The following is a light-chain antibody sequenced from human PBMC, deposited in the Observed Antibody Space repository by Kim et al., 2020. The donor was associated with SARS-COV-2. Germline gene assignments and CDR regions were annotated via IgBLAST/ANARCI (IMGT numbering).Light chain of an antibody. CDR2: GAS. CDR3: QQYDSLPNT. Sequence: SDFLAWYQQGRGQPPRLLIYGASNRAPGISDRFIGSGSGTDFTLTIARLEPGDSAVYFCQQYDSLPNTFGQGTKVDIK. V-gene: IGKV3-20*01. J-gene: IGKJ2*01. CDR1: SDF.